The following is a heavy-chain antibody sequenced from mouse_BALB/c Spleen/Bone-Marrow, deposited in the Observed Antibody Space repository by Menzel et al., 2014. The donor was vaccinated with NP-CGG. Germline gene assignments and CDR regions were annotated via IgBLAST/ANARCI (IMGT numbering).Heavy chain of an antibody. V-gene: IGHV1S81*02. J-gene: IGHJ4*01. CDR1: GYIFTNYW. D-gene: IGHD2-2*01. CDR3: AARLSHLAMDY. CDR2: INPSNGRT. Sequence: VQLQQSGAELVKPGASLKLSCKASGYIFTNYWIHWAKQRPGQGLEWIGEINPSNGRTNYNEKFKTKATLTVDKSSSTAYMQLSSLTSEDSAVNYCAARLSHLAMDYWGQGTSVTVSS.